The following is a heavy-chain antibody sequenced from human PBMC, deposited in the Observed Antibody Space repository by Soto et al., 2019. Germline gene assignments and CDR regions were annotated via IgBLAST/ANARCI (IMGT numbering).Heavy chain of an antibody. CDR1: GWSFSDYY. Sequence: PSETLSLTCAVYGWSFSDYYWSWIRQPPGKGLEWIGEINHSGSTNYNPSLKSQVTISVDTSKNQFSLKLSSVTAADTAVYYCASARPTYGDYDYWGQGTQVTASS. D-gene: IGHD4-17*01. CDR3: ASARPTYGDYDY. CDR2: INHSGST. V-gene: IGHV4-34*01. J-gene: IGHJ4*02.